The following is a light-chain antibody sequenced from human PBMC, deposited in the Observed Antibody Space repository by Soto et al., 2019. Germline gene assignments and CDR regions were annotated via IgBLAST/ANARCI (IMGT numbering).Light chain of an antibody. Sequence: QSALTQPASVSGSPGQSITISCTGPSSDVGGYNYVSWYQQHPGKAPKLMIYEVSNRPSGLSNRFSGSKSGNTASLTISGLQAEHEADYYCSSYTSSSTLEVFGGGTQLTVL. CDR2: EVS. CDR3: SSYTSSSTLEV. V-gene: IGLV2-14*01. CDR1: SSDVGGYNY. J-gene: IGLJ2*01.